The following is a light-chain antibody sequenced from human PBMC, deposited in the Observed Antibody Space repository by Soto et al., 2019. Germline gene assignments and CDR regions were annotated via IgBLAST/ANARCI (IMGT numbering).Light chain of an antibody. Sequence: ENLLTQSPGTLSLSPGEGATLSCRASQSVSSYLAWYQQKPGQAPRLLIYATSNRAADIPARFSGSGSGTDFTLTISSLEAEDFAVYYCQHRSSWPLTFGQGTRLEIK. V-gene: IGKV3-11*01. CDR2: ATS. CDR1: QSVSSY. J-gene: IGKJ5*01. CDR3: QHRSSWPLT.